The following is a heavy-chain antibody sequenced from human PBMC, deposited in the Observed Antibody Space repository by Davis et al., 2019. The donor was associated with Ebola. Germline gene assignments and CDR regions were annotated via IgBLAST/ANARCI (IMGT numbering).Heavy chain of an antibody. J-gene: IGHJ4*02. CDR2: ISGDGGST. D-gene: IGHD2-2*01. Sequence: PGGSLRLSCAASGFTFDDYAMHWVRQAPGKGLEWVSLISGDGGSTYYADSVKGRFTISRDNSKNSLYLQMNSLRTEDTALYYCAKDPNIVVVPAAPPDYWGQGTLVTVSS. CDR3: AKDPNIVVVPAAPPDY. CDR1: GFTFDDYA. V-gene: IGHV3-43*02.